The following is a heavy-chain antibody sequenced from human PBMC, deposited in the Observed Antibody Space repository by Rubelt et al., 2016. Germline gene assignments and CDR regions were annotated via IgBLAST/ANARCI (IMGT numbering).Heavy chain of an antibody. CDR2: ISYDGSNK. J-gene: IGHJ6*02. V-gene: IGHV3-30*04. D-gene: IGHD3-10*01. CDR3: ARVPPMVRGVIFRMDV. Sequence: LRLSCAASGFTFSSYAMHWVRQAPGKGLEWVAVISYDGSNKYYADSVKGRFTISRDNSKNTLYLQMNSLRAEDTAVYYCARVPPMVRGVIFRMDVWGQGTTVTVAS. CDR1: GFTFSSYA.